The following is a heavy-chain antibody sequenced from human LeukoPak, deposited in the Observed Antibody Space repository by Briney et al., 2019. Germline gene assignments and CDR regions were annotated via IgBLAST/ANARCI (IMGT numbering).Heavy chain of an antibody. CDR2: IIPIFGTA. Sequence: GSSVKVSCKASGGTFSSYAISWVRQAPGQGLEWMGGIIPIFGTANYAQKFQGRVTITADESTSTAYMELSSLRSEDTAAYYCARGYDRSGYYYDGYFDYWGQGTLVTVSS. J-gene: IGHJ4*02. D-gene: IGHD3-22*01. V-gene: IGHV1-69*01. CDR1: GGTFSSYA. CDR3: ARGYDRSGYYYDGYFDY.